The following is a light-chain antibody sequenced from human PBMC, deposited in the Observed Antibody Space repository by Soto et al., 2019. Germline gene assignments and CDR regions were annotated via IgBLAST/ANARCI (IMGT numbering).Light chain of an antibody. J-gene: IGLJ3*02. CDR3: QSYDSSLSGSV. CDR2: GNS. CDR1: SSNIGADDD. V-gene: IGLV1-40*01. Sequence: QSVLTQPPSVSGAPGQRVTISCTGSSSNIGADDDVHWYQQLPGTAPKLLIYGNSIRPSGVPDRFSGSKSGTSASLAITGLQAEDEADYSCQSYDSSLSGSVFGGGNKLTVL.